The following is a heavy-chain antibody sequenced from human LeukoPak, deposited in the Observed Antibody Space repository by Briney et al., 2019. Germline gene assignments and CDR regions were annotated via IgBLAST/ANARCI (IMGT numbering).Heavy chain of an antibody. D-gene: IGHD2-2*01. CDR2: MYYSGST. CDR3: ARRSAAVMEDWFDP. V-gene: IGHV4-59*08. CDR1: GGSISTYY. J-gene: IGHJ5*02. Sequence: SGTLSLTCTVSGGSISTYYWSWIRQAPGKGLEWVGHMYYSGSTTYNPSLKSRVTISIDTSKNQLSLKLSSVTAADTAVYYCARRSAAVMEDWFDPWGQGTLVIVSS.